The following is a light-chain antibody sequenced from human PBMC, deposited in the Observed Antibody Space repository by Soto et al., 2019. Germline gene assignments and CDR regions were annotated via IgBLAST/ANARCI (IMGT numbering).Light chain of an antibody. CDR1: QNINNF. J-gene: IGKJ4*01. Sequence: TQSPSSLSAYSGDRATLSCRASQNINNFLIWYQQKPGQAPKLLIHDASHRAAGVPSRFSGSGSGTDFTLTISSLQPDDIAIYYCQQYDNLPRTFGGGTKVDIK. V-gene: IGKV1-33*01. CDR3: QQYDNLPRT. CDR2: DAS.